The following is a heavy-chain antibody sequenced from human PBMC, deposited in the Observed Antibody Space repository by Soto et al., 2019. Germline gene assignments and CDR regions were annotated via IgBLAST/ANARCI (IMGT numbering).Heavy chain of an antibody. Sequence: EVQLVESGGGLVQPGGSLRLSCAASGFTFSSYEMNWVRQAPGKGLEWVSYISSSGSTIYYADSVKGRFTISRDNAKNSLYLQMNSLRAEDTAVYYCARDRAGVGAKNAFDIWGQGTMVTVSS. J-gene: IGHJ3*02. CDR3: ARDRAGVGAKNAFDI. CDR2: ISSSGSTI. V-gene: IGHV3-48*03. D-gene: IGHD1-26*01. CDR1: GFTFSSYE.